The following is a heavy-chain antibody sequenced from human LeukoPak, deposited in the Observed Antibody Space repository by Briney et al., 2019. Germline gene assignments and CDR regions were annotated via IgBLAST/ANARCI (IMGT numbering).Heavy chain of an antibody. J-gene: IGHJ6*02. Sequence: GGSLRLSCAASGFTFCNAWMSWVRQAPGKGLEWVSYISSSGSTKYYADYVKGRFTISRDNAKNSLYLQMNSLRAEDTAVYYCARCWSRPYYYGMDVWGQGTTVTVSS. CDR2: ISSSGSTK. V-gene: IGHV3-11*01. D-gene: IGHD3-3*01. CDR3: ARCWSRPYYYGMDV. CDR1: GFTFCNAW.